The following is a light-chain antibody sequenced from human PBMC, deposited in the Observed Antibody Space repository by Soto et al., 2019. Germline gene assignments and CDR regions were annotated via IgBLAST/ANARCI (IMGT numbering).Light chain of an antibody. CDR3: QKRADWPIT. CDR1: QSVGTF. CDR2: GAS. Sequence: PGERATHSCRASQSVGTFFAWYQQKPGQAPRLLIYGASTRATGIPERFSGSGSGTDSNLTITRLEPDDFAVYYCQKRADWPITCGQGTRLEIK. J-gene: IGKJ5*01. V-gene: IGKV3-11*01.